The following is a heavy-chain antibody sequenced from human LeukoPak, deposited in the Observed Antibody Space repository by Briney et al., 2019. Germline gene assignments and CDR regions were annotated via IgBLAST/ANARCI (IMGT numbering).Heavy chain of an antibody. J-gene: IGHJ4*02. CDR2: INDDGSST. D-gene: IGHD6-19*01. V-gene: IGHV3-74*01. Sequence: GGSLRLSCAASGFTFSNYWMYWVRQGPGKGLVWVSRINDDGSSTTYADSVKGRFTISRDNAKNTLYLQMNSLRAEDTAVYYCARHARVAGFDYWGLGTLVTVSS. CDR3: ARHARVAGFDY. CDR1: GFTFSNYW.